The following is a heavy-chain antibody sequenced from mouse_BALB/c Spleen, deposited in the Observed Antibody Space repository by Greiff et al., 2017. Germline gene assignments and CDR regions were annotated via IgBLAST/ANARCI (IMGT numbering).Heavy chain of an antibody. CDR2: IFPGTGTT. CDR1: GYTFTSYW. J-gene: IGHJ4*01. CDR3: AREGPLLRLPGYYAMDY. D-gene: IGHD1-2*01. V-gene: IGHV1S132*01. Sequence: QVQLQQSGAELVKPGASVKLSCKTSGYTFTSYWIQWVKQRPGQGLGWIGEIFPGTGTTYYNEKFKGKATLTIDTSSSTAYMQLSSLTSEDSAVYFCAREGPLLRLPGYYAMDYWGQGTSVTVSS.